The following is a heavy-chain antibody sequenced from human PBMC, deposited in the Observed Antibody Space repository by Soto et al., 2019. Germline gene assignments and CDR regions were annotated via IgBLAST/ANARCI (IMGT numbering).Heavy chain of an antibody. CDR1: GFTFSSYA. CDR3: AREDSIIIPAVSDF. V-gene: IGHV3-33*01. J-gene: IGHJ4*02. Sequence: HPGGSLRLSCAASGFTFSSYAMHWVRQAPGKGLEWVAVIWYDGSNKYYADSVKGRFTISRDNAKNSVSLQTNTLRVEDTAVYYCAREDSIIIPAVSDFWGQGTLVTVSS. D-gene: IGHD2-2*01. CDR2: IWYDGSNK.